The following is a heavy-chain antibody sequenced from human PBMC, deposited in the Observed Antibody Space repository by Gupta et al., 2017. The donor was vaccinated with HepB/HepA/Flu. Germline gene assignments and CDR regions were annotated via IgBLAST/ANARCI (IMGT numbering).Heavy chain of an antibody. D-gene: IGHD3-10*02. J-gene: IGHJ4*02. CDR1: GFTFSSDT. CDR2: ISGGGGTT. CDR3: AKFDVDLDF. Sequence: EVQLLESGGNLVQPGGALRLSCAASGFTFSSDTMSWVREAPGKGLEWVAAISGGGGTTYYAGSVKGRFTISRDNSKNTLYLQLNSLRAEDTAVYYCAKFDVDLDFWGQGTLVTVSS. V-gene: IGHV3-23*01.